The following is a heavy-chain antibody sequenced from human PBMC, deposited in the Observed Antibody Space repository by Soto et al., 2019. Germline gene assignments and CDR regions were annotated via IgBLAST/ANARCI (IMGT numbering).Heavy chain of an antibody. J-gene: IGHJ4*02. D-gene: IGHD2-15*01. CDR1: GYTFTSYD. CDR3: ARGRDCSGGSCYPVEYYFDY. CDR2: MNPNSGNT. Sequence: ASVKVSCKASGYTFTSYDINWVRQATGQGLERMGWMNPNSGNTGYAQKFQGRVTMTRNTSISTAYMELSSLRSEDTAVYYCARGRDCSGGSCYPVEYYFDYWGQGTLVTVSS. V-gene: IGHV1-8*01.